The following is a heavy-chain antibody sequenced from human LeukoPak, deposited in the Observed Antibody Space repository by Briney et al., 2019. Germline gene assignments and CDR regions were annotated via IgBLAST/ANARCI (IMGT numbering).Heavy chain of an antibody. CDR2: IYTSGST. V-gene: IGHV4-4*07. Sequence: SETLSLTCTVSGGSISSYYWSWIRQPAGKGLEWIGRIYTSGSTNYNPSLKSRVTMSVGTSKNQFSLKLSSVTAADTAVYYCARSIAAAGSDPFDYWGQETLVTVSS. CDR3: ARSIAAAGSDPFDY. CDR1: GGSISSYY. D-gene: IGHD6-13*01. J-gene: IGHJ4*02.